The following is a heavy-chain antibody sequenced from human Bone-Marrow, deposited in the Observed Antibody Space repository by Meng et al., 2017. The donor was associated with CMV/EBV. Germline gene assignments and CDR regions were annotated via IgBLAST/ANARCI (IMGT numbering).Heavy chain of an antibody. CDR2: ISAYNGNT. V-gene: IGHV1-18*01. D-gene: IGHD2-21*01. CDR3: AGTLFRAYYYYGMDV. Sequence: ASVKVSCKASGYTFTSYGISWVRQAPGQGLEWMGWISAYNGNTNYAQKLQGRVTMTTDTSTSTAYMELRSLRSDDTVVYYCAGTLFRAYYYYGMDVWGQGTTVTVSS. CDR1: GYTFTSYG. J-gene: IGHJ6*02.